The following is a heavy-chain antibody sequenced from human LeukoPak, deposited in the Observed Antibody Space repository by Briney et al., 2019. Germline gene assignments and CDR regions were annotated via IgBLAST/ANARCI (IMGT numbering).Heavy chain of an antibody. J-gene: IGHJ4*02. CDR3: AKDPKNYYDSSGFDY. CDR1: GFTFNSYA. CDR2: IRYDGSNK. D-gene: IGHD3-22*01. V-gene: IGHV3-30*02. Sequence: GGSLRLSCAASGFTFNSYAMHWVRQAPGKGLEWVAFIRYDGSNKYYADSVKGRFTISRDNSKNTLYLQMNSLRAEDTAVYYCAKDPKNYYDSSGFDYWGQGTLVTVSS.